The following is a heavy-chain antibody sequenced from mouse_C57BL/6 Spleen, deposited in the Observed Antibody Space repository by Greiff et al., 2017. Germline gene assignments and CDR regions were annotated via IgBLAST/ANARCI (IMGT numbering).Heavy chain of an antibody. Sequence: VQLKESGGDLVKPGGSLKLSCAASGFTFSSYGMSWVRQTPDKRLEWVATISSGGSYTYYPDSVKGRFTISRDNAKNTLYLQMSSLKSEDTAMYYCARGGATVVAKDWYFDVWGTGTTVTVSS. V-gene: IGHV5-6*01. J-gene: IGHJ1*03. CDR3: ARGGATVVAKDWYFDV. D-gene: IGHD1-1*01. CDR1: GFTFSSYG. CDR2: ISSGGSYT.